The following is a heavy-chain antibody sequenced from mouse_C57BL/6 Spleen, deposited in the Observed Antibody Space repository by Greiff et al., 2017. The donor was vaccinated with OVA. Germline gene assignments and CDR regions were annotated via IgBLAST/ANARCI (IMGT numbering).Heavy chain of an antibody. Sequence: QVQLKQPGAELVMPGASVKLSCKASGYTFTSYWMHWVKQRPGQGLEWIGEIDPSDSYTNYNQKFKGKSTLTVDKSSSTAYMQLSSLTSEDSAVYYCARDPHYYGSSYYFDYWGQGTTLTVSS. D-gene: IGHD1-1*01. CDR1: GYTFTSYW. J-gene: IGHJ2*01. CDR2: IDPSDSYT. CDR3: ARDPHYYGSSYYFDY. V-gene: IGHV1-69*01.